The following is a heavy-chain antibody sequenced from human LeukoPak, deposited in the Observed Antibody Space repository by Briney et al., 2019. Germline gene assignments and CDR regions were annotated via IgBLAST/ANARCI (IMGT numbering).Heavy chain of an antibody. CDR2: INHSGST. D-gene: IGHD2-2*01. V-gene: IGHV4-34*01. J-gene: IGHJ4*02. CDR1: GGSISSYY. Sequence: PSETLSLTCTVSGGSISSYYWSWIRQPPGKGLEWIGEINHSGSTNYNPSLKSRVTISVDTSKNQFSLKLSSVTAADTAVYYCARGDIVVVPAARPTHFDYWGQGTLVTVSS. CDR3: ARGDIVVVPAARPTHFDY.